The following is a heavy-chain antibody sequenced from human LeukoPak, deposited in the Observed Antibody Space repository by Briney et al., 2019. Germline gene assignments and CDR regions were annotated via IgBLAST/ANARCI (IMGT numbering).Heavy chain of an antibody. V-gene: IGHV1-2*02. D-gene: IGHD6-13*01. Sequence: GASVKVSCKASGYTFTGYQIHWVRQAPGQGPEWMGWINPNSGGTNYAQKFQGRVTMTRDTSISTAYMELSRLRSDDTAVYYCARSPDSSSWNYFYPWGQETLVTVSS. CDR3: ARSPDSSSWNYFYP. CDR2: INPNSGGT. CDR1: GYTFTGYQ. J-gene: IGHJ5*02.